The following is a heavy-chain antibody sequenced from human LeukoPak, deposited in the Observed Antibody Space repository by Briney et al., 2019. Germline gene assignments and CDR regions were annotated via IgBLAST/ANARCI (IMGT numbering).Heavy chain of an antibody. J-gene: IGHJ4*02. CDR3: ARVGYSGSYYPLDY. CDR1: GGSLSSYY. V-gene: IGHV4-59*01. Sequence: PSETLSLTCTVSGGSLSSYYWSWIRQPPGKGLEWIGYIYYSGSTNYNPSLKSRVTISVDTSKNQFSLKLSSVTAADTAVYYCARVGYSGSYYPLDYWGQGTLVTVSS. CDR2: IYYSGST. D-gene: IGHD1-26*01.